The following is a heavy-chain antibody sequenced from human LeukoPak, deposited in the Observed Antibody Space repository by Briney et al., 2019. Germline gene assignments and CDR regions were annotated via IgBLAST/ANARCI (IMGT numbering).Heavy chain of an antibody. Sequence: GGSLRLSCAASGFTFSSYAMRWVRQAPGKGLEWVSSISGSGDSTYNADSVKGRFTISRDKSKNTLYLQMNSLRAEDTAVYYCAREGRSGSYLGRFDPWGQGTLVTVSS. V-gene: IGHV3-23*01. D-gene: IGHD1-26*01. CDR1: GFTFSSYA. CDR2: ISGSGDST. CDR3: AREGRSGSYLGRFDP. J-gene: IGHJ5*02.